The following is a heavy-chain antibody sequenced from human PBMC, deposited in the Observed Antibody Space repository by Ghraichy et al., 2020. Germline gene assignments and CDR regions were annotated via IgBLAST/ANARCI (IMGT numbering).Heavy chain of an antibody. CDR3: SRISMSVAASVVTYYFDF. Sequence: GGSLRLSCTASGFTFGDYAMSWVRQAPGKGLEWLGFITGKRFGGTTEYAASVRGRFSISRDDSRRIAYLQMDSLKREDTAVYFCSRISMSVAASVVTYYFDFWGQGTLVTVSS. V-gene: IGHV3-49*04. CDR1: GFTFGDYA. D-gene: IGHD2-15*01. J-gene: IGHJ4*02. CDR2: ITGKRFGGTT.